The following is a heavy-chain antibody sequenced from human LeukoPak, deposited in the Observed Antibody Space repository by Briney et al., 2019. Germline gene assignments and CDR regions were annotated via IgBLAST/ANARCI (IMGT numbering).Heavy chain of an antibody. D-gene: IGHD4-17*01. CDR2: LYHSGST. V-gene: IGHV4-38-2*01. CDR3: ATLLSDYGAHYFDS. J-gene: IGHJ4*02. Sequence: SETLSLTCAVSDSSISSGYFWGWIRQPPGKGLEWIGTLYHSGSTYYNPSLKSRVAISLDTSKTQFSLKLSSVTAADTVLYYCATLLSDYGAHYFDSWGQGVLVTVSS. CDR1: DSSISSGYF.